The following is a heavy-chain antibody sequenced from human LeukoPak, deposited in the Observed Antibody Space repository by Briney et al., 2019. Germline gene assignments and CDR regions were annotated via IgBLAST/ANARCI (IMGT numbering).Heavy chain of an antibody. V-gene: IGHV3-23*01. CDR2: ISGSGGST. Sequence: GGSLRLSCAASGFTFSGFAMTWVRQAPGKGLEWVSTISGSGGSTYYADSVKGRFTISRDNSKNTLYLQMNSLRAEDTAVYYCAKDGSGSYPSYFDYWGQGTLVTVSS. CDR3: AKDGSGSYPSYFDY. D-gene: IGHD3-10*01. CDR1: GFTFSGFA. J-gene: IGHJ4*02.